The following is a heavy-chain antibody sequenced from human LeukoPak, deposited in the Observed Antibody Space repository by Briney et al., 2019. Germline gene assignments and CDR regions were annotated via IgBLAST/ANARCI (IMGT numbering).Heavy chain of an antibody. J-gene: IGHJ6*04. CDR1: GFTFTSFW. CDR3: ARDRFGGMDV. Sequence: GGSLRLSCAASGFTFTSFWMSWVRQAPGKGMEWVGNIKEDGSEKYYVDSVRGRFTISRDDAKNSVYLQMNSLRAEDSAVYYCARDRFGGMDVWGKGTSVTVSS. D-gene: IGHD4-23*01. CDR2: IKEDGSEK. V-gene: IGHV3-7*01.